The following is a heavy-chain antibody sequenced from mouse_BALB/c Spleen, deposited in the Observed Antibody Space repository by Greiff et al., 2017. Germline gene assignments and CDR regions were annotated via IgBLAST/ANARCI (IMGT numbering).Heavy chain of an antibody. CDR1: GDSITSGY. CDR2: ISYSGST. V-gene: IGHV3-8*02. Sequence: EVQLQQSGPSLVKPSQTLSLTCSVTGDSITSGYWNWIRKFPGNKLEYMGYISYSGSTYYNPSLKSRISITRDTSKNQYYLQLNSVTTEDTATYYCARRGTYGNYYAMDYWGQGTSVTVSS. J-gene: IGHJ4*01. CDR3: ARRGTYGNYYAMDY. D-gene: IGHD2-1*01.